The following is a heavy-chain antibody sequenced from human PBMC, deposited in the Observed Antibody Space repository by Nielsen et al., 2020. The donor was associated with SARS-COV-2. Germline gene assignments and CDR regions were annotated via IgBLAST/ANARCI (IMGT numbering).Heavy chain of an antibody. CDR1: GDSISSDNYY. CDR2: IFISGST. CDR3: ARDCSCGLGSSPSYYFDY. V-gene: IGHV4-61*02. Sequence: SETLSLTCTVSGDSISSDNYYWSWIRQPAGKGLEWIGRIFISGSTNYNPSLESQVTISVDKSKNQFSLELRSVTAADTAVYYCARDCSCGLGSSPSYYFDYWGQGTLVTVSS. J-gene: IGHJ4*02. D-gene: IGHD7-27*01.